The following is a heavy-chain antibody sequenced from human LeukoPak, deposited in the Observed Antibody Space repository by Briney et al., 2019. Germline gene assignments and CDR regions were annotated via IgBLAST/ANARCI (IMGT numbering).Heavy chain of an antibody. J-gene: IGHJ5*02. CDR1: GGSISSYS. V-gene: IGHV4-59*08. Sequence: PSETLSLTCTVSGGSISSYSWSWIRQPPGKGLEWIGYIYYSGSTNYNPSLKSRVTISVDTSKNQFSLNLSSVTAADTAVYYCARQKSRGVIPTNWFDPWGQGTLVTVSS. D-gene: IGHD3-10*01. CDR2: IYYSGST. CDR3: ARQKSRGVIPTNWFDP.